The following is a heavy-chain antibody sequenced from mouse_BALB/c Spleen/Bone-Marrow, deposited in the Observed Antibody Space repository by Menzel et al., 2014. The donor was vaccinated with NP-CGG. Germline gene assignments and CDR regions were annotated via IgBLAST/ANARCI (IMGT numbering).Heavy chain of an antibody. Sequence: VQGVESGPGLVAPSQSLSITCTVSGFSLTNYGVHWVRQPPGKGLEWLVVIWSDGNTTYNSALKSRLSISKDNSKSQVFLKMNSFQTDDTAMYYCARNPYGNYAMDYWGQGTSVTVSS. J-gene: IGHJ4*01. D-gene: IGHD2-10*02. CDR3: ARNPYGNYAMDY. CDR1: GFSLTNYG. CDR2: IWSDGNT. V-gene: IGHV2-6*02.